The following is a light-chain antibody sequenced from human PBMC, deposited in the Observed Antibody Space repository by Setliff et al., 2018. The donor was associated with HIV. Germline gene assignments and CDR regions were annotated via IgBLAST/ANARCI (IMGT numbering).Light chain of an antibody. V-gene: IGLV1-51*01. J-gene: IGLJ2*01. CDR2: GNN. CDR1: SSNIGYNS. Sequence: QSVLTQPPSVSAAPGQKVTISCSGSSSNIGYNSVSWYQQLPGTAPKLLIYGNNQRPSGIPDRFSGSKSGTSATLGITGLQTGDEADYYCGAWDSGLSAVVFGGGTKVTVL. CDR3: GAWDSGLSAVV.